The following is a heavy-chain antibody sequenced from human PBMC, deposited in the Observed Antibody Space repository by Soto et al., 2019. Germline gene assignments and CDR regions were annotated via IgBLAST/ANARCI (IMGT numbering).Heavy chain of an antibody. V-gene: IGHV3-15*01. CDR3: TTGYYDSHFDY. J-gene: IGHJ4*02. D-gene: IGHD3-3*01. CDR2: IKSKTDGGTT. Sequence: GGPLRLSCATSGFTFSNAWMSWVRQAPGKGLEWVGRIKSKTDGGTTDYAAPVKGRSTIPRDDSKNTLYLQMNSLKTEDTAVYYCTTGYYDSHFDYWGQGTLVTVSS. CDR1: GFTFSNAW.